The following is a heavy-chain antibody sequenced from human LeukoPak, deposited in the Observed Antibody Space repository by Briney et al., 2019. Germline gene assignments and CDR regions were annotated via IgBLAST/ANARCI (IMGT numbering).Heavy chain of an antibody. J-gene: IGHJ5*02. Sequence: SAKVSCKASGGTFSSYAISWVRQAPGQGLEWMGGIIPIFGTANYAQKFQGRVTITADESTSTAYMELSSLRSEDTAVYYCARDSSGWYHWFDPWGQGTLVTVSS. CDR2: IIPIFGTA. CDR1: GGTFSSYA. D-gene: IGHD6-19*01. CDR3: ARDSSGWYHWFDP. V-gene: IGHV1-69*13.